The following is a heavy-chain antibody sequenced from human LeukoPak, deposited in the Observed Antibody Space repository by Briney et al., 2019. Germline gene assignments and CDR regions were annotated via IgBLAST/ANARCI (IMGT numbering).Heavy chain of an antibody. V-gene: IGHV3-53*01. D-gene: IGHD2-8*01. J-gene: IGHJ2*01. CDR3: ARDNELDL. CDR1: GFTVSSHY. Sequence: GGSLRLSCAASGFTVSSHYMSWVRQAPGKGLEGVSVFYSAVGTYYADSVKGRFTISSDNSKNTLYLQMNSLRVEDPAVYYCARDNELDLWGRGTLVTVSS. CDR2: FYSAVGT.